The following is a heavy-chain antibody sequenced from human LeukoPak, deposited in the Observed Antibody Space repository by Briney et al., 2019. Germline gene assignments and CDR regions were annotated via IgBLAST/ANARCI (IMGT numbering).Heavy chain of an antibody. CDR2: INPSGGST. D-gene: IGHD6-13*01. CDR1: GYTFTSYY. J-gene: IGHJ4*02. CDR3: AREDTMAAAVDY. V-gene: IGHV1-46*01. Sequence: ASVKVSCKVSGYTFTSYYMHWVRQAPGQGLEWMGIINPSGGSTSYAQKFQGRVTMTRDTSTSTVYMELSSLRSEDTAVYYCAREDTMAAAVDYWGQGTLVTVSS.